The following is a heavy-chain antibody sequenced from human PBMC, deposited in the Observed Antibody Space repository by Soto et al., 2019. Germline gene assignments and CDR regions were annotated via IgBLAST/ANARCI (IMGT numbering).Heavy chain of an antibody. D-gene: IGHD2-21*01. V-gene: IGHV4-39*01. Sequence: QLQLQESGPGLVKPSETLSLTCTVSVGSISSSSYYWGWIRQPPGRGLGWIGGIYYSGSTYYNPSLKSRVTISVDTSKNQFSLNLSSVTAADTAVYYCARHTAGVLWWGNSFDPWGQGTLVTVSS. J-gene: IGHJ5*02. CDR1: VGSISSSSYY. CDR3: ARHTAGVLWWGNSFDP. CDR2: IYYSGST.